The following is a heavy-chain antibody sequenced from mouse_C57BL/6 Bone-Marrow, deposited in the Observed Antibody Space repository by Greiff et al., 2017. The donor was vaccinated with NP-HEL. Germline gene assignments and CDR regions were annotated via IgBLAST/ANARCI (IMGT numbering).Heavy chain of an antibody. CDR3: ARDYYGSSPGIAY. V-gene: IGHV1-55*01. CDR1: GYTFTSYW. CDR2: IYPGSGST. D-gene: IGHD1-1*01. Sequence: QVQLQQPGAELVKPGASVKMSCKASGYTFTSYWITWVKQRPGQGLEWIGDIYPGSGSTNYNEKFKSKATLTVDTSSSTAYMQLSSLTSEDSAVYYCARDYYGSSPGIAYWGQGTLVTVSA. J-gene: IGHJ3*01.